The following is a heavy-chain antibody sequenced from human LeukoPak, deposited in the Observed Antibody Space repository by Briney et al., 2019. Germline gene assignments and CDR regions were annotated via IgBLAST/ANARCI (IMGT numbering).Heavy chain of an antibody. CDR3: ARLLSPGGYYGSGSYYKNYYMDV. D-gene: IGHD3-10*01. CDR2: IYTSGST. J-gene: IGHJ6*03. V-gene: IGHV4-61*02. Sequence: SETLSLTCTVSGGSISSGSYYWSWIRQPAGKGLEWIGRIYTSGSTNYNPSLKSRVTISVDTSKNQFSLKLSSVTAADTAVYYCARLLSPGGYYGSGSYYKNYYMDVWGKGTTVTISS. CDR1: GGSISSGSYY.